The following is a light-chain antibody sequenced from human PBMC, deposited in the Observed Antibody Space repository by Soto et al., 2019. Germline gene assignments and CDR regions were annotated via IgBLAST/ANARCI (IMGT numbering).Light chain of an antibody. Sequence: EAVMTQSPATLSLSPGERATLSCRASQNVSSDLAWYQQKPGQAPRLLIYGASTRATGIPDRFSGSGSATEFTLTIIGLQSEDFAIFYCQQYYDWPLTFGGGTKVEIK. J-gene: IGKJ4*01. CDR2: GAS. V-gene: IGKV3-15*01. CDR1: QNVSSD. CDR3: QQYYDWPLT.